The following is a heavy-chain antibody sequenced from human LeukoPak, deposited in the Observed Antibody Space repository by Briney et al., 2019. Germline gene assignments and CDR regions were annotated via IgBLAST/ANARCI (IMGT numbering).Heavy chain of an antibody. CDR1: GYTFTSYD. CDR3: ARVGYDYVWGSYRALGY. V-gene: IGHV1-8*03. D-gene: IGHD3-16*02. J-gene: IGHJ4*02. CDR2: MNPNSGNT. Sequence: ASVKVSCKASGYTFTSYDINWVRQATGQGLEWMGWMNPNSGNTGYAQKFQGRVTITRNTSISTAYMELSSLRSEDTAVYYCARVGYDYVWGSYRALGYWGQGTLATVSS.